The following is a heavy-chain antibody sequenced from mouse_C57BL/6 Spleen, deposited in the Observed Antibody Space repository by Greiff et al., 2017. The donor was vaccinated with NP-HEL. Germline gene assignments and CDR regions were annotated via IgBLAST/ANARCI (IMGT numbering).Heavy chain of an antibody. CDR1: GYTFTDYY. V-gene: IGHV1-76*01. CDR2: IYPGSGNT. D-gene: IGHD2-5*01. CDR3: ARKDYSNYDAMDY. J-gene: IGHJ4*01. Sequence: VHVKQSGAELVRPGASVKLSCKASGYTFTDYYINWVKQRPGQGLEWIARIYPGSGNTYYNEKFKGKATLTAEKSSSTAYMQLSSLTSEDSAVYFCARKDYSNYDAMDYWGQGTSVNVSS.